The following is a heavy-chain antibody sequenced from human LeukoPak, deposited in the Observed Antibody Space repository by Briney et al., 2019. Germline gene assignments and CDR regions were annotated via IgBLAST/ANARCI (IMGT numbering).Heavy chain of an antibody. Sequence: PGGSLRLSCAASGFTFDDYAMHWVRQAPGKGLEWVSAISGSGGSTYYADSVKGRFTISRDNSKNTLYLQMNSLRAEDTAVYYCAKDRATMVRGVIRVEHDAFDIWGQGTMVTVSS. V-gene: IGHV3-23*01. D-gene: IGHD3-10*01. CDR3: AKDRATMVRGVIRVEHDAFDI. J-gene: IGHJ3*02. CDR1: GFTFDDYA. CDR2: ISGSGGST.